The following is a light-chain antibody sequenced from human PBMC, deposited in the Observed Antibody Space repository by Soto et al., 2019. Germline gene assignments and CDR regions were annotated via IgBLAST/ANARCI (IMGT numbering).Light chain of an antibody. CDR1: QSFSSSY. V-gene: IGKV3-20*01. J-gene: IGKJ5*01. CDR2: ASS. Sequence: EIVLTQSPGTLSLSPGDRATLSCRASQSFSSSYLAWYQQKPGQAPRLLIYASSNRATGIPDRFSGSASGTDFTLTINRLEPEDFAVYYCQLYGISPHFGQGTRLEIK. CDR3: QLYGISPH.